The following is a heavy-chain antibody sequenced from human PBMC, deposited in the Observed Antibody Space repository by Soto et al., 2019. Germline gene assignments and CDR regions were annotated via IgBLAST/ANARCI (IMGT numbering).Heavy chain of an antibody. J-gene: IGHJ4*02. CDR1: GYAFTTYG. V-gene: IGHV1-18*01. Sequence: QVHLVQSGAEVKKPGASVKVSCKGSGYAFTTYGITWVRQAPGQGLEWMGWISAHNGNTNYAQKLQGRVTVTRDTSTRPAYLELRSLRPDDAAVYYCAGGRYGDEWGQGALVTVSS. CDR3: AGGRYGDE. D-gene: IGHD3-10*01. CDR2: ISAHNGNT.